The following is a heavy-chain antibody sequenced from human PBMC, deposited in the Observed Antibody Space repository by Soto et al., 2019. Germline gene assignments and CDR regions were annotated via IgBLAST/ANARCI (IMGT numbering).Heavy chain of an antibody. CDR2: IYYSGST. CDR3: ARDPLGGYYDKEGGMDV. J-gene: IGHJ6*02. CDR1: GGSISSGDYY. D-gene: IGHD3-22*01. Sequence: QVQLQESGPGLVKPSQTLSLTCTVSGGSISSGDYYWSWIRQPPGKGLEWIGYIYYSGSTYYNPSLKSRVTISVDTTKNQFSLKLSSATAADTAVYYCARDPLGGYYDKEGGMDVWGQGTTVTVYS. V-gene: IGHV4-30-4*01.